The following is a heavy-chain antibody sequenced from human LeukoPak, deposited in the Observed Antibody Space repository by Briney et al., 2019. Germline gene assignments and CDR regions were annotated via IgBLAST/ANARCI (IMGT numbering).Heavy chain of an antibody. Sequence: SVKVSCKASGGTFSSYAISWVRQAPGQGLEWMGRIIPIFGTANYAQKFQGRVTITTDESTSTAYTELSSLRSEDTAVYYCARDPLTGTSAFDIWGQGTMVTVSS. CDR3: ARDPLTGTSAFDI. V-gene: IGHV1-69*05. J-gene: IGHJ3*02. CDR1: GGTFSSYA. D-gene: IGHD1-20*01. CDR2: IIPIFGTA.